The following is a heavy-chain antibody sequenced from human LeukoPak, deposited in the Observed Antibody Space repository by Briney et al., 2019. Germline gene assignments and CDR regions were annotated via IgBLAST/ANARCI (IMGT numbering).Heavy chain of an antibody. J-gene: IGHJ4*02. D-gene: IGHD3-22*01. CDR2: ISPSGAST. Sequence: ASVKVSCKAPGYTFTNYYMHWVRQAPGQGLEWMGIISPSGASTSYAQKFQGRVTMTRDTSTSTVYMELSSLRSQDTAVYYCATSPDIVVISGYWGQGTQVTVSS. CDR1: GYTFTNYY. CDR3: ATSPDIVVISGY. V-gene: IGHV1-46*01.